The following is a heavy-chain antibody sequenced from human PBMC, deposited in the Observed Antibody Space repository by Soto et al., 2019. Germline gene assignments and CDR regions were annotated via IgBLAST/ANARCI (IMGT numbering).Heavy chain of an antibody. Sequence: QVPLVQSGAEVKKPGSSVTVSCKASGGTFSSYAIHWVRQAPGQGLEWMGGIIPMYGPAKYAQRFQGRVTITADESTTTVYTELTSLTSQDTAVYYCAIVTSRVRGVIDNGFDPWGHRTLVTVSS. CDR2: IIPMYGPA. V-gene: IGHV1-69*01. CDR1: GGTFSSYA. J-gene: IGHJ5*02. CDR3: AIVTSRVRGVIDNGFDP. D-gene: IGHD3-10*01.